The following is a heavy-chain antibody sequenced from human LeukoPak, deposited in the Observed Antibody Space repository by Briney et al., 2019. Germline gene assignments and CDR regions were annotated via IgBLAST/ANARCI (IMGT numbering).Heavy chain of an antibody. D-gene: IGHD5-18*01. CDR1: GYTFTGYY. CDR2: INPNSGGT. CDR3: ARGPNGVETAMAPLRDWFDP. V-gene: IGHV1-2*06. J-gene: IGHJ5*02. Sequence: GASVKVSCKASGYTFTGYYMHWVRRAPGQGLEWMGRINPNSGGTNYAQKFQGRVTMTRDTSISTAYMELSRLRSDDTAVYYCARGPNGVETAMAPLRDWFDPWGQGTLVTVSS.